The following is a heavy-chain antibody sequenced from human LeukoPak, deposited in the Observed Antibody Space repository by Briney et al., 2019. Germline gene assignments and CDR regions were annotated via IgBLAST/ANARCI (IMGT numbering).Heavy chain of an antibody. D-gene: IGHD3-3*01. V-gene: IGHV4-4*09. CDR3: ARQGPDYDFWSGYGYYYMDV. CDR1: GGSISSYY. J-gene: IGHJ6*03. Sequence: SETLSLTCTVSGGSISSYYWSWIRQPPGKGLEWIGYIYTSGSTNYNPSLKSRVTISVDTSKNQFSLKLSSVTAADTAVYYCARQGPDYDFWSGYGYYYMDVRGKGTTVTVSS. CDR2: IYTSGST.